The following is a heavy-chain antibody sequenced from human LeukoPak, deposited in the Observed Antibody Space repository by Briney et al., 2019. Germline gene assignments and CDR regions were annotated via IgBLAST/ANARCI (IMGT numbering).Heavy chain of an antibody. CDR2: IYYSGST. V-gene: IGHV4-39*02. CDR1: GGPISSSSYY. Sequence: SETLSLTCTVSGGPISSSSYYWGWIRQPPGKGLEWIGSIYYSGSTYYNPSLKSRVTISVDTSKNQFSLKLSSVTAEDTAVYYCAKDGSMPWGYYMDVWGKGTTVTISS. J-gene: IGHJ6*03. D-gene: IGHD2/OR15-2a*01. CDR3: AKDGSMPWGYYMDV.